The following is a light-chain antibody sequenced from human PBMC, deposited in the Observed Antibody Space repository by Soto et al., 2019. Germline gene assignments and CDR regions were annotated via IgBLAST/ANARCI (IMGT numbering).Light chain of an antibody. CDR3: QQYNNWPRT. V-gene: IGKV3-15*01. Sequence: EIVMTQSPATLSVSPGERATLSCRASQSVSNNLAWYQQKPGQAPRLLIYGASTRATGIPARFSGSGSGTEFTLTISSLQSEGFALYYCQQYNNWPRTFGQGTKVDIK. CDR1: QSVSNN. CDR2: GAS. J-gene: IGKJ1*01.